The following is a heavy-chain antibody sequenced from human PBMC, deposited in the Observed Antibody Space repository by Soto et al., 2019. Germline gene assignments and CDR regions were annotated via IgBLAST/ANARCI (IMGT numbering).Heavy chain of an antibody. Sequence: GGSLRLSCAASGFTFSSYSMNWVRQAPGKGLEWVSSISSSSSYIYYADSVKGRFTISRDNAKNSLYLQMNSLRAEDTAVYYCARDGPAYYYDSSPVDYWGQGTLVTVSS. CDR3: ARDGPAYYYDSSPVDY. V-gene: IGHV3-21*01. D-gene: IGHD3-22*01. J-gene: IGHJ4*02. CDR1: GFTFSSYS. CDR2: ISSSSSYI.